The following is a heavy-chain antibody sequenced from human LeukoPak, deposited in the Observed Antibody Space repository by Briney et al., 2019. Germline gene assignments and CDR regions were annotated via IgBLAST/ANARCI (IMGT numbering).Heavy chain of an antibody. CDR1: GFTFSSYG. J-gene: IGHJ4*02. V-gene: IGHV3-23*01. CDR3: AKRQSGAYGDFDY. Sequence: PGGSLRLSCAASGFTFSSYGMSWVRQAPGKGLEWDSILSSSGSTTYYASSVKGRFTISRDNSKNTLYLQMNSLRAEDTALYYCAKRQSGAYGDFDYWGQGTLVTVSS. CDR2: LSSSGSTT. D-gene: IGHD1-26*01.